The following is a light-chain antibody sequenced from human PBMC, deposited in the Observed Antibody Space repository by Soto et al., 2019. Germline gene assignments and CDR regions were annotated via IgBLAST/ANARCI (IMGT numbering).Light chain of an antibody. CDR1: QSVSSY. CDR2: DTS. CDR3: QRRSNWLT. Sequence: EIVLTQSPATLSLSPGERATLSCRASQSVSSYLAWYQQKPGQAPRLLIYDTSNRATGIPARFSGSGSGTDFTLTSSRLDPEDVAVYYCQRRSNWLTFGGGTKVEIK. V-gene: IGKV3-11*01. J-gene: IGKJ4*02.